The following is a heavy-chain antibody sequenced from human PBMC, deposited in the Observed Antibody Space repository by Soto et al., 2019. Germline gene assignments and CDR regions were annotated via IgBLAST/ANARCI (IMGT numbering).Heavy chain of an antibody. J-gene: IGHJ6*02. CDR1: VYTFSSYA. CDR2: INAGNGNT. D-gene: IGHD1-7*01. Sequence: ASVTVSCKASVYTFSSYAMHWVRQAPGQRLELMGWINAGNGNTKYSQKFQGRVTITRDTSASTAYMELSSLRSEDTAVYYCARVGYNWNYGESYYYYGMDVWGQGTTVTVSS. V-gene: IGHV1-3*01. CDR3: ARVGYNWNYGESYYYYGMDV.